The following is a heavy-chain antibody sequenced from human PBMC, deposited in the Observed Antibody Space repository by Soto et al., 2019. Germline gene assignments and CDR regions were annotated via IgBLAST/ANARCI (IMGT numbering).Heavy chain of an antibody. CDR2: IYYSGST. V-gene: IGHV4-59*01. CDR1: GGTLSSYS. Sequence: SCKASGGTLSSYSSSWIRQPPGKGLEWIGHIYYSGSTYYNPSLKSRVTISVDTSKNQFSLKLSSVTAADTAVYYCARILDGLIDYWGQGTLVTVSS. D-gene: IGHD5-12*01. CDR3: ARILDGLIDY. J-gene: IGHJ4*02.